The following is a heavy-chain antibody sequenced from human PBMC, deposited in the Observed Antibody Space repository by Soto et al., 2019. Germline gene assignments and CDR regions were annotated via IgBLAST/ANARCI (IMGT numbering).Heavy chain of an antibody. Sequence: PGGSLRLSCVASGFSFSDHFMDWLRPAPGKGLEWVGRARNKVNGYTTSHAASVRGRFTISRDDSKNSLYLQMNSLKTGGTAVYSCARLVGTSFDLWGQGTLVTVSS. V-gene: IGHV3-72*01. D-gene: IGHD1-26*01. CDR1: GFSFSDHF. CDR3: ARLVGTSFDL. J-gene: IGHJ4*02. CDR2: ARNKVNGYTT.